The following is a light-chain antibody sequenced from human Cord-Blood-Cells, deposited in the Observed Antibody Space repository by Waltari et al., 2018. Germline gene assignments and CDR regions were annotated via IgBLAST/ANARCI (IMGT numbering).Light chain of an antibody. Sequence: QSALTQPASVSGSPGQTLTISRPGTSGDVWSYTIVSRYQQHPGKAPKLMIYEVSKRPSGVSNRFSGSKSGNTASLTISGLQAEDDADYYCCSYAGSVWVFGGGTKLTVL. CDR3: CSYAGSVWV. J-gene: IGLJ3*02. V-gene: IGLV2-23*02. CDR2: EVS. CDR1: SGDVWSYTI.